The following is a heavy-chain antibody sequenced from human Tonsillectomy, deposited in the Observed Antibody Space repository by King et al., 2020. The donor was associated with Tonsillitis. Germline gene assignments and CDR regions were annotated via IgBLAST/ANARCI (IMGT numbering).Heavy chain of an antibody. CDR3: ARDGPGELAD. Sequence: QLVQSGAEVKKPGSSVTVSCKASGGPFTTYTISWVRQAPGQVLEWMGGITPIFGASKNAQKFQGRLTITADESTTTVYMELSGLSADDTAVYYCARDGPGELADWGQGTLVTVSP. CDR2: ITPIFGAS. J-gene: IGHJ4*01. CDR1: GGPFTTYT. D-gene: IGHD3-10*01. V-gene: IGHV1-69*01.